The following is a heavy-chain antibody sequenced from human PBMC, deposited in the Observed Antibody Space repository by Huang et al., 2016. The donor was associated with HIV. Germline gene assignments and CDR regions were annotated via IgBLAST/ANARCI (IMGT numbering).Heavy chain of an antibody. J-gene: IGHJ5*02. D-gene: IGHD3-16*02. CDR3: TSGDPIVNWFDP. CDR2: SIHIFRTV. V-gene: IGHV1-69*13. Sequence: QVQLVQSGAEVKKPGSSVKVSCKASGGTFSSYALSWVRQAPGQGLEWMGGSIHIFRTVNYAQKFKGRVTITADESTTTAYMELNSLRSEDTVVYYCTSGDPIVNWFDPWGQGTLVTVSS. CDR1: GGTFSSYA.